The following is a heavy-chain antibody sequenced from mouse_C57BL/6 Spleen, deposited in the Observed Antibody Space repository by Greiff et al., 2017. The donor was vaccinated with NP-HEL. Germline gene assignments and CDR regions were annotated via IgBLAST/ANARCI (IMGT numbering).Heavy chain of an antibody. J-gene: IGHJ4*01. V-gene: IGHV1-81*01. CDR1: GYTFTSYG. D-gene: IGHD3-2*02. Sequence: QVHVKQSGAELARPGASVKLSCKASGYTFTSYGISWVKQRTGQGLEWIGEIYPRSGNTYYNEKFKGKATLTADKSSSTAYMELRSLTSEDSAVYFCARKTAQGGRAMDYWGQGTSVTVSS. CDR2: IYPRSGNT. CDR3: ARKTAQGGRAMDY.